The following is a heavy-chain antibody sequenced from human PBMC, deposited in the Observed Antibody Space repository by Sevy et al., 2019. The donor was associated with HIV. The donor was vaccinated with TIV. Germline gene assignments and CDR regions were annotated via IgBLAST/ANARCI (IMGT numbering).Heavy chain of an antibody. V-gene: IGHV3-21*01. CDR3: ARDLLVGSTYVFDI. CDR1: GFTFSNYN. CDR2: ISSSSADI. J-gene: IGHJ3*02. D-gene: IGHD1-26*01. Sequence: GGSLRLSCAASGFTFSNYNMNWDRQAPGEGLKWVSSISSSSADIYYTDSVKGRFTVSRDNSRKSLFLQMNGLSAEDTALYYCARDLLVGSTYVFDIWGRGTMVTVSS.